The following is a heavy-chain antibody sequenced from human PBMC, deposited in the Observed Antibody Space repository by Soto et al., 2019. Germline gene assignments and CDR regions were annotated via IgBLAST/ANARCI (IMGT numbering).Heavy chain of an antibody. CDR3: ARGSTDSYPGSRIFDF. D-gene: IGHD3-10*01. CDR2: ITDTGGDA. Sequence: EVQLLESGGDLKQPGGSLRLSCVASGLTFGSRAMSWVRQAPGEGLQWVSTITDTGGDAKYADSVRGRFVISRDNSKTTLYLQMTSLTAEDSAMYFCARGSTDSYPGSRIFDFWGRGTLVTVSS. J-gene: IGHJ4*02. V-gene: IGHV3-23*01. CDR1: GLTFGSRA.